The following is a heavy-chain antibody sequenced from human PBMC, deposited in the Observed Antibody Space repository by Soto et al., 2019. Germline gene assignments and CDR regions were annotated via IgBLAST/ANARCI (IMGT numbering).Heavy chain of an antibody. V-gene: IGHV3-43*01. CDR3: AKPRDSYYDY. Sequence: EVQLVESGGVVVQPGGSLRLSCAASGFTFDDYTMHWVRQAPGKGLEWVSLISWDGGGSTYYADSVKGRFTISRDNSKNTLYLQMNSLRAEDTVVYYCAKPRDSYYDYWGQGTLVTVSS. J-gene: IGHJ4*02. CDR1: GFTFDDYT. D-gene: IGHD5-18*01. CDR2: ISWDGGGST.